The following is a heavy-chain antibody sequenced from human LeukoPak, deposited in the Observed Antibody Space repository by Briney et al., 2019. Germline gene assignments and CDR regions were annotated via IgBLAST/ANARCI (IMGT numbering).Heavy chain of an antibody. V-gene: IGHV3-23*01. CDR2: ISGSGVST. D-gene: IGHD3-10*01. CDR3: ARGGVPLRAFDY. CDR1: GFIFSSYA. Sequence: GGSLRLSCAASGFIFSSYAMSWVRQAPGKGLEWVSAISGSGVSTYYADSVKGRFTISRDNAKNSLYLQMNSLRAEDTAVYYCARGGVPLRAFDYWGQGTLVTVSS. J-gene: IGHJ4*02.